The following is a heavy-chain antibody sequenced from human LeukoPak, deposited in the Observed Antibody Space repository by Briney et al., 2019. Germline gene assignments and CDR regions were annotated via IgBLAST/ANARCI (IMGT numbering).Heavy chain of an antibody. D-gene: IGHD5-18*01. CDR1: GYSFTSYW. Sequence: GESLKISCKGSGYSFTSYWIGWVRQMPGKGLEWMGIIYPGDSDTRYSPSFQGQVTISADKSISTAYLQWSSLKASDTAMYYCAKTETAEHYYYYGMDVWGKGTTVTVSS. J-gene: IGHJ6*04. CDR2: IYPGDSDT. V-gene: IGHV5-51*01. CDR3: AKTETAEHYYYYGMDV.